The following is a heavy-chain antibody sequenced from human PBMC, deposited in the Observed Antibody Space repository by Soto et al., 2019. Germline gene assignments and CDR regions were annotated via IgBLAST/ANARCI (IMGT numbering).Heavy chain of an antibody. Sequence: PGGPLRLSCAASGFTFSSHGMHWDRPAPGKGLEWVALIGHDGGIIYHADSVKGRFSISKDNSKNTLYLHMNTLRAEDMAVFYCARWNAFGLYIPIYYGMDVWGLGTTVTVPS. CDR1: GFTFSSHG. D-gene: IGHD1-1*01. CDR2: IGHDGGII. CDR3: ARWNAFGLYIPIYYGMDV. V-gene: IGHV3-33*01. J-gene: IGHJ6*02.